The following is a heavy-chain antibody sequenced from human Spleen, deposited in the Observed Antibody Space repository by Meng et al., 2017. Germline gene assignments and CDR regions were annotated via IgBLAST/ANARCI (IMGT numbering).Heavy chain of an antibody. Sequence: SETLSLTCTVSGGSISSGSYYWGWIRQPPGKGLEWIGSILYSGTTYYNPSLKSRVTLSVVTSKNQFSLKLSSLTAADTAVYYCARDNSWEFFDYWGQGTLVTVSS. V-gene: IGHV4-39*07. D-gene: IGHD3-10*01. CDR3: ARDNSWEFFDY. CDR2: ILYSGTT. J-gene: IGHJ4*02. CDR1: GGSISSGSYY.